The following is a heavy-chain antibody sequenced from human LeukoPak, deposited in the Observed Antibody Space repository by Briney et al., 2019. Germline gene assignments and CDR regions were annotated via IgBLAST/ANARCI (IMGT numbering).Heavy chain of an antibody. Sequence: PGRSLRLSCAASGFTFDDYAMHWVRQAPGKGLEWVSGISWNSGSIGYADSVKGRFTISRDNAKNSLYLQMNSLRAEDTALYYCAKDKGIAAAGTDAFDIWGQGTTVTVSS. CDR2: ISWNSGSI. V-gene: IGHV3-9*01. CDR3: AKDKGIAAAGTDAFDI. J-gene: IGHJ3*02. CDR1: GFTFDDYA. D-gene: IGHD6-13*01.